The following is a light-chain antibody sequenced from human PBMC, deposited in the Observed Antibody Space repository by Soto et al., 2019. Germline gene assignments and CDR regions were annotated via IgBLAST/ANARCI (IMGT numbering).Light chain of an antibody. CDR3: QQYNTYSPWT. V-gene: IGKV1-5*03. Sequence: DIQMTQSPSTLSASVGDRVTITCRASQSISSWLAWYQQKPGKAPKLLIYKASSLESGVPSRFSGRGSVTEFTLSISSLQPDDFATYYCQQYNTYSPWTFGQGTKVEIK. CDR1: QSISSW. CDR2: KAS. J-gene: IGKJ1*01.